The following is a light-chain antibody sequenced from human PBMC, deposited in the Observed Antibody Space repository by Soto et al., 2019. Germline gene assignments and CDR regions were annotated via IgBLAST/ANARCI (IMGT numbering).Light chain of an antibody. J-gene: IGLJ2*01. CDR3: SSYTRSRTLDVV. CDR2: DVS. Sequence: QSALTQPASVSGSPGQSITISCTGTSSDVGGYNYVSWYQQQPVKAPKLMIYDVSNRPSGVSNRFCGSKSGNTASLTISGLQAEDEADYYCSSYTRSRTLDVVFGGGTKLTVL. CDR1: SSDVGGYNY. V-gene: IGLV2-14*01.